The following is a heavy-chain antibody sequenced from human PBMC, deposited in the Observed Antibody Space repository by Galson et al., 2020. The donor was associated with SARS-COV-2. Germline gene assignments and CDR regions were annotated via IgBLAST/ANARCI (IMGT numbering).Heavy chain of an antibody. V-gene: IGHV4-61*02. CDR2: IYTSGST. CDR1: GGSINSGSYY. D-gene: IGHD3-16*01. J-gene: IGHJ4*02. CDR3: AGEGRGEVYFYF. Sequence: SETLSLTCTVSGGSINSGSYYWSWIRQPAGKGLEWIGRIYTSGSTNYNPSLKSRVTISLDTSKNQFSLRLSSLTAADPAVDYCAGEGRGEVYFYFLGQGTLVPRPS.